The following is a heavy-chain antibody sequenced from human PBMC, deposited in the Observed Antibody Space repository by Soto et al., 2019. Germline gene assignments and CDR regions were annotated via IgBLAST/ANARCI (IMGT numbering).Heavy chain of an antibody. D-gene: IGHD2-8*01. V-gene: IGHV1-8*01. CDR2: MNPNSGNT. CDR1: GYTFTSYD. CDR3: ARGFPNNKYCTNGVCYTSYYYYYYMDV. J-gene: IGHJ6*03. Sequence: ASVKVSCKASGYTFTSYDINWVRQATGQGLEWMGWMNPNSGNTGYAQKFQGRVTMTRNTSISTAYMELSSLRSEDTAVYYCARGFPNNKYCTNGVCYTSYYYYYYMDVWGKGTTVTVSS.